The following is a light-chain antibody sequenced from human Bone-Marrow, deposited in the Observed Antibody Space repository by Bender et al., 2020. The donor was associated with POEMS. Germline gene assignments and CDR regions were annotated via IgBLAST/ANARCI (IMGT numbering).Light chain of an antibody. J-gene: IGLJ2*01. CDR1: TSDVGSYNY. CDR3: SSYTSGSTLVV. Sequence: QSALTQPASVSGSPGQSITISCTGTTSDVGSYNYVFWYQQYPGKAPRLMIYEGNERPSGVSHRFSGSKSGNTASLTISGLQADDEADYYCSSYTSGSTLVVFGGGTKLTVL. V-gene: IGLV2-14*02. CDR2: EGN.